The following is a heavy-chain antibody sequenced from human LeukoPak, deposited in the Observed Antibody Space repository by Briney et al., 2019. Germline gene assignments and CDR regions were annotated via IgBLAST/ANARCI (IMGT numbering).Heavy chain of an antibody. D-gene: IGHD3-22*01. J-gene: IGHJ3*02. V-gene: IGHV3-30*04. CDR1: GFTFSDYA. CDR3: AREGDDSSGRDAFDI. Sequence: GRSLRLSCAASGFTFSDYAMHWVRQAPGKGLEWVAVISYDGSNKYYEESVKGRFTISRDKSKNTLSLQMNSLRVEDTGVYYCAREGDDSSGRDAFDIWGQGTMVTVSS. CDR2: ISYDGSNK.